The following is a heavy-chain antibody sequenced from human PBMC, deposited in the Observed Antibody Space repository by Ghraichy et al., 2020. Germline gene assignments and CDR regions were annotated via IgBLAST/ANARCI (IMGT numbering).Heavy chain of an antibody. CDR3: ATRIATRPHYYYGMDV. V-gene: IGHV4-61*01. Sequence: SETLSLTCTVSGGSVSSGSYYWSWIRQPPGKGLEWIGYIYYSGSTNYNPSLKSRVTISIDTSKNQISLKLSSMTAADTAVYYCATRIATRPHYYYGMDVWGQGTKVTVSS. J-gene: IGHJ6*02. D-gene: IGHD2-15*01. CDR2: IYYSGST. CDR1: GGSVSSGSYY.